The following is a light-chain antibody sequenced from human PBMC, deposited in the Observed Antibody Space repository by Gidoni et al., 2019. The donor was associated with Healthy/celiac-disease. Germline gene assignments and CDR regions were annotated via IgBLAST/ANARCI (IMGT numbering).Light chain of an antibody. V-gene: IGKV1-39*01. CDR2: AAS. J-gene: IGKJ1*01. CDR3: QLSYSTPRT. Sequence: DIQMTQSPSSLSASVGDRVTITCRASQSISSYLNWYQQKPGKAPKLLIYAASSLQSGVTSRFRGSGAGTDFTLTISSLQPEEFATYYCQLSYSTPRTFGQGTKVEIK. CDR1: QSISSY.